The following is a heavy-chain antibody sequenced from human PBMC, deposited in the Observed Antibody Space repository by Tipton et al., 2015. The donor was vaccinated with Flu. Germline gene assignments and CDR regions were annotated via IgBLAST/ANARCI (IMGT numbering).Heavy chain of an antibody. CDR1: GGSISGSSYY. CDR2: IYYSGST. Sequence: TLSLTCTVPGGSISGSSYYWGWIRQPPGKGLEWIGSIYYSGSTYYNPSLKSRVTISVDTSKNQFSLKLSSVTAADTAVYYCARGKGDFDYWGQGTLVTVSS. J-gene: IGHJ4*02. CDR3: ARGKGDFDY. V-gene: IGHV4-39*07.